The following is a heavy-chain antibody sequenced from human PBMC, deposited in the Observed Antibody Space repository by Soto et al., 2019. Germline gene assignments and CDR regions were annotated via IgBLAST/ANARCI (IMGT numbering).Heavy chain of an antibody. D-gene: IGHD6-13*01. CDR2: ISGSGGST. J-gene: IGHJ4*02. CDR1: GFTFSSYA. Sequence: GGSLRLSCAASGFTFSSYAMSWVRQAPGKGLEWVSAISGSGGSTYYADSVKGQFTISRDNSKNTLYLQMNSLRAEDTAVYYCAKAPFSLVCPFDYWGQGTLVTVSS. V-gene: IGHV3-23*01. CDR3: AKAPFSLVCPFDY.